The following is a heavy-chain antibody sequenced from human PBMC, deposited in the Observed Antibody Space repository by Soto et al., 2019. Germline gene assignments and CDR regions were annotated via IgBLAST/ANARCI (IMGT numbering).Heavy chain of an antibody. V-gene: IGHV3-21*01. J-gene: IGHJ4*02. CDR2: ISSSSSYI. CDR3: AREGAVAGHYDY. D-gene: IGHD6-19*01. Sequence: EVQLVESGGGPVKPGGSLRLSCAASGFTFSSYSMNWVRQAPGKGLEWVSSISSSSSYIYYADSVKGRFTISRDNAKNSLYLQMNSLRAEDTAVYYCAREGAVAGHYDYWGQGTLVTVSS. CDR1: GFTFSSYS.